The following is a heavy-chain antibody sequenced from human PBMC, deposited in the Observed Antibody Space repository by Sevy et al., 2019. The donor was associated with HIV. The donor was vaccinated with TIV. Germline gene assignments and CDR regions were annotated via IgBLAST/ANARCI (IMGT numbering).Heavy chain of an antibody. D-gene: IGHD6-13*01. Sequence: GGSLRLSCVASGFTFSSYWMHWVRQAPGKGLVWVSRIDSGGSSTSYADFVQGRFTISRDNAKNTLNLQMNSLRAEDTAVYYCARGLGGHSNSWSYRGQGTLVTVSS. V-gene: IGHV3-74*01. CDR2: IDSGGSST. CDR1: GFTFSSYW. CDR3: ARGLGGHSNSWSY. J-gene: IGHJ4*02.